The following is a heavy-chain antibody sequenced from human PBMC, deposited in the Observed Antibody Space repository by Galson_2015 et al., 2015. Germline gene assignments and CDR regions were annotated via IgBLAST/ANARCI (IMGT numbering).Heavy chain of an antibody. CDR1: GGTFSSYA. J-gene: IGHJ6*02. D-gene: IGHD5-18*01. CDR3: ARDLSRQITAMVNLNYYGMDV. Sequence: SVKVSCKASGGTFSSYAISWVRQAPGQGLEWMGGIIPIFGTANYAQKFQGRVTITADESTSTAYMELSSLRSEDTAVYYCARDLSRQITAMVNLNYYGMDVWGQGTTVTVSS. V-gene: IGHV1-69*13. CDR2: IIPIFGTA.